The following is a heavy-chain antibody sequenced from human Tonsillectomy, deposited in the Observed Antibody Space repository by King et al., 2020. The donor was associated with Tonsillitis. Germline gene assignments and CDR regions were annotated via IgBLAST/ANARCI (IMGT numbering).Heavy chain of an antibody. Sequence: VQLVESGGGLVQPGGSLRLSCAASGFTFRSYAMSWVRQAPGKGLEWFSTISGGDGSTYYADSVKGRFTISRDNSKNTLYLQMNSLRVEDTAVYYCAKGYDFWSGYYAFGIWGQGTMVTVSS. CDR2: ISGGDGST. D-gene: IGHD3-3*01. J-gene: IGHJ3*02. CDR3: AKGYDFWSGYYAFGI. CDR1: GFTFRSYA. V-gene: IGHV3-23*04.